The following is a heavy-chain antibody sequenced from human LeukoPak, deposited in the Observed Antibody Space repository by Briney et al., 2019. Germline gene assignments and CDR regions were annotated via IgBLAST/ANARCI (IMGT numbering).Heavy chain of an antibody. CDR1: GFIFSSYW. J-gene: IGHJ6*03. V-gene: IGHV3-7*01. D-gene: IGHD3-16*01. CDR3: VGGSHMDV. CDR2: IKQDGSEK. Sequence: GGSLRLSCAASGFIFSSYWMTWVRQAPGKGLEWVANIKQDGSEKYYVDSVKGRFTISRDNAKKSLYLQMNSLRVEDTAVYYCVGGSHMDVWGKGTTDTVFS.